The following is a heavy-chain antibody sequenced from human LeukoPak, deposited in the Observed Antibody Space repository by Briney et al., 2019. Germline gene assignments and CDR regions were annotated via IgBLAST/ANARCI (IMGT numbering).Heavy chain of an antibody. CDR1: GYTFIGDY. D-gene: IGHD6-19*01. J-gene: IGHJ4*02. V-gene: IGHV1-2*02. Sequence: ASVKVSCKSSGYTFIGDYLHWVRQAPGQGLEWMGWINPNNGGTNFAQKVQRRVTMTRATSINRVYIELTTLTSDDAAVYYCARNRAVPGNFDYWGPGTLGTVSS. CDR3: ARNRAVPGNFDY. CDR2: INPNNGGT.